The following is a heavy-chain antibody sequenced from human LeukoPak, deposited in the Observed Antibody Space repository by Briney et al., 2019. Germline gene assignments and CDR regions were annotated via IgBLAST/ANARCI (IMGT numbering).Heavy chain of an antibody. V-gene: IGHV2-5*02. J-gene: IGHJ4*02. Sequence: VSGPTLVNPTQTLTLTCTFSGFALSTSGVGVGWIRQPPGKALEWLALIYWDDDMRYSPSLKSRLTITKDTSKNQVVLTMTNMDPMDTATYYCAHRSTRYSSSWYYPTYFDYWGQGTLVTVSS. CDR1: GFALSTSGVG. CDR2: IYWDDDM. D-gene: IGHD6-13*01. CDR3: AHRSTRYSSSWYYPTYFDY.